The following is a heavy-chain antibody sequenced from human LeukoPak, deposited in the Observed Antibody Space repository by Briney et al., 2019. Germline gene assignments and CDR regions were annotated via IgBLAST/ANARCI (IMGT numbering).Heavy chain of an antibody. CDR3: ARGGIVVVPAAIQDAFDI. CDR1: GYTFTSYG. Sequence: ASVKVSCKASGYTFTSYGISWVRQAPGQGLEWMGWINPNSGGTNYAQKFQGRVTMTRDTSISTAYMELSRLRSDDTAVYYCARGGIVVVPAAIQDAFDIWGQGTMVTVSS. CDR2: INPNSGGT. D-gene: IGHD2-2*02. J-gene: IGHJ3*02. V-gene: IGHV1-2*02.